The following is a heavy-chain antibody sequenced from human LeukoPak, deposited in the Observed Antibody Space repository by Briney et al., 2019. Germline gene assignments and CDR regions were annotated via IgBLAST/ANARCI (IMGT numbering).Heavy chain of an antibody. V-gene: IGHV4-4*02. Sequence: SGTLSLTCAVSGGSISSSNWWSWVRQPPVKGLEWIGEIYHSGSTNYNPSLKSRVTISVDKSKNQFSLKLSSVTAADTAVYYCAREVRYYYGSGSPQLDYWGQGTLDTVSS. CDR2: IYHSGST. CDR3: AREVRYYYGSGSPQLDY. D-gene: IGHD3-10*01. CDR1: GGSISSSNW. J-gene: IGHJ4*02.